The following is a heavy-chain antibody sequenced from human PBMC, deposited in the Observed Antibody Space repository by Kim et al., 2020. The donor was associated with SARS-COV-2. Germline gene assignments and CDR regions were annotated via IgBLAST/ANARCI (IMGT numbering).Heavy chain of an antibody. Sequence: SQTLSLTCAISGDSVSSNSAAWNWIRQSPSRGLEWLRRTYYRSKWYNDYAVSVKSRITINPDTSKNQFSLQLNSVTPEDTAVYYCARLNIAVAGTPLYGMDVWGQGTTVTVSS. CDR1: GDSVSSNSAA. J-gene: IGHJ6*02. V-gene: IGHV6-1*01. CDR2: TYYRSKWYN. D-gene: IGHD6-19*01. CDR3: ARLNIAVAGTPLYGMDV.